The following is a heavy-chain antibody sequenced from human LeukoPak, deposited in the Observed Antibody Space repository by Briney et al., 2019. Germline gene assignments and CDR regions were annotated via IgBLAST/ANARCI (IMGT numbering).Heavy chain of an antibody. CDR3: AKDQDVYSGSQS. Sequence: GGSLRLSCAVSGFTFSSYAMSWVRQAPGKGLEWVSTISGSDSSTYYADSVRGRFTISRDNSKNTVFLQMNSLRVEDTAIYYCAKDQDVYSGSQSWGQGTLVTVSS. V-gene: IGHV3-23*01. CDR2: ISGSDSST. J-gene: IGHJ4*02. CDR1: GFTFSSYA. D-gene: IGHD1-26*01.